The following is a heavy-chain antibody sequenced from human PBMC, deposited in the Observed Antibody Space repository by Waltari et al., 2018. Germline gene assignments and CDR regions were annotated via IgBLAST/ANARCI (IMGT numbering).Heavy chain of an antibody. D-gene: IGHD6-13*01. Sequence: EVQLVESGGGLVQPGGSLRLSCAASGFTFSAYWMHWVRQAPGKGLEWVATIKQDESEKYYVDSVKGRFTISRDNGKNSLFLQMDSLRAEDTAVYFCVRSIQAATSFWGQGTLVTVSS. CDR1: GFTFSAYW. V-gene: IGHV3-7*01. CDR2: IKQDESEK. J-gene: IGHJ4*02. CDR3: VRSIQAATSF.